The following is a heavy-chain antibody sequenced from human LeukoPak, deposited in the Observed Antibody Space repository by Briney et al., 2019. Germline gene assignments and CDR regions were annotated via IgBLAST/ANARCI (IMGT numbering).Heavy chain of an antibody. D-gene: IGHD2-2*01. Sequence: NPSETLSLTCTVSGGSISSYYWSWIRQPPGKGLEWIGYIYYSGSTNYNPSLKSRVTISVDTSKNQFSLKLGSVTAADTAVYYCARGLGIGPIVVVPAAMYYFDYWGQGTLVTVSS. CDR1: GGSISSYY. CDR3: ARGLGIGPIVVVPAAMYYFDY. V-gene: IGHV4-59*12. J-gene: IGHJ4*02. CDR2: IYYSGST.